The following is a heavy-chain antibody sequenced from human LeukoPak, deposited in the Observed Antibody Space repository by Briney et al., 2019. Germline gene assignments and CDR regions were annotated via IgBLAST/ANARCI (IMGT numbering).Heavy chain of an antibody. J-gene: IGHJ3*02. CDR1: GGTFSSYA. Sequence: GASVKVSCKASGGTFSSYAISWVRQAPGQGLEWMGWISAYNGNTNYAQKRQGRVTMTTDTSTSTAYMELRSLRSDDTAVYYCARVGRHGSLIVGETYAFDIWGQGTMVTVSS. CDR3: ARVGRHGSLIVGETYAFDI. D-gene: IGHD3-22*01. V-gene: IGHV1-18*04. CDR2: ISAYNGNT.